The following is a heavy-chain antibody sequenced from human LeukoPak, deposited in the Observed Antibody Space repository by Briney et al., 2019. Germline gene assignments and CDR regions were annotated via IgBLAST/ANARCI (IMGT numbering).Heavy chain of an antibody. Sequence: PGGSLRLSCAASGFTFSSYGMHWVPQAPGKGLEWVAVIWYDGSNKYYADSVKGRFTISRDNSKNTLYLQMNSLRAEDTAVYYCARSRTGYCSSTSCFDAFDIWGQGTMVTVSS. D-gene: IGHD2-2*01. J-gene: IGHJ3*02. V-gene: IGHV3-33*01. CDR3: ARSRTGYCSSTSCFDAFDI. CDR2: IWYDGSNK. CDR1: GFTFSSYG.